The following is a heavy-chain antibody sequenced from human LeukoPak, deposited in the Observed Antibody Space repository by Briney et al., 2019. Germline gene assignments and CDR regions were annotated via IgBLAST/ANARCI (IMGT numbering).Heavy chain of an antibody. CDR3: ARVPSYYYYYMDV. CDR2: ISGTGTTI. J-gene: IGHJ6*03. V-gene: IGHV3-11*04. Sequence: GGSRRLSCAASGFTFSDYHMSWIRQAPGKGLEWVSYISGTGTTIYYADSVKGRFTISRDNAKNSLYLQMNSLRVEDTAVYYCARVPSYYYYYMDVWGKGTTVTVSS. CDR1: GFTFSDYH.